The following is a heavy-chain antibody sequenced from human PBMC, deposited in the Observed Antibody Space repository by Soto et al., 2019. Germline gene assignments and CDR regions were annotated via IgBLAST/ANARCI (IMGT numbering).Heavy chain of an antibody. CDR1: GFIFKIYW. CDR3: TRGPRPISTGTGAY. D-gene: IGHD3-10*01. Sequence: GGSLRVSCAASGFIFKIYWMHWVRQSPGKGLVWISRIYNDGSYTDYADSVKGRLTISRDNVNDTLYLQMNNLRAEDSGLYYCTRGPRPISTGTGAYWGQGTQVTVSS. J-gene: IGHJ4*02. V-gene: IGHV3-74*01. CDR2: IYNDGSYT.